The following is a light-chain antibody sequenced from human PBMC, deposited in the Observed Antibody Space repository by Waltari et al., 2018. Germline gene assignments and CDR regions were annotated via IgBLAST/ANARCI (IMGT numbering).Light chain of an antibody. CDR2: GAS. Sequence: EIVLTQSPGTLSLSPGERATLSCRASLSVSRSLAWYQQKPGQAPRLLIYGASSRATGVPDRFSSSGSGTDFSLTISRLEPEDFAVYYCQHYVRLPVSFGQGTKVEIK. V-gene: IGKV3-20*01. J-gene: IGKJ1*01. CDR3: QHYVRLPVS. CDR1: LSVSRS.